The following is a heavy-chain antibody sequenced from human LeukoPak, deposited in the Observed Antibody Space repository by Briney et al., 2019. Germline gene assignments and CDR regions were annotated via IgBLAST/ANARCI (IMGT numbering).Heavy chain of an antibody. D-gene: IGHD3-10*02. V-gene: IGHV3-9*01. CDR3: ARAGTLRAGDAFDI. CDR1: GFTFDDYA. J-gene: IGHJ3*02. Sequence: SLRLSCAASGFTFDDYAMHWVRQAPGKGLEWVSGISWNSGSIGYADSVKGRFTISRDNAKNSLYLQMNSLRAEDTALYYCARAGTLRAGDAFDIWGQGTMVTVSS. CDR2: ISWNSGSI.